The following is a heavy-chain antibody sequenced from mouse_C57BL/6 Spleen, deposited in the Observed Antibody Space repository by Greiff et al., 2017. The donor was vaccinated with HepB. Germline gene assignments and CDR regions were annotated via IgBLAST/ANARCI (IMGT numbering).Heavy chain of an antibody. D-gene: IGHD2-5*01. V-gene: IGHV1-26*01. J-gene: IGHJ3*01. CDR3: ARHGYYSNYGFAY. CDR1: GYTFTDYY. Sequence: VQLQQSGPELVKPGASVKISCKASGYTFTDYYMNWVKQSHGKSLEWIGDINPNNGGTSYNQKFKGKATLTVDKSSSTAYMELRSLTSEDSAVYYCARHGYYSNYGFAYWGQGTLVTVSA. CDR2: INPNNGGT.